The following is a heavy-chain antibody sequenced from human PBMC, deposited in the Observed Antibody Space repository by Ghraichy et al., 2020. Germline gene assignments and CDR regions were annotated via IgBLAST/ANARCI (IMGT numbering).Heavy chain of an antibody. V-gene: IGHV4-34*01. J-gene: IGHJ6*02. CDR2: INHSGST. D-gene: IGHD3-3*01. CDR1: GGSFSGYY. Sequence: SETLSLTCAVYGGSFSGYYWSWIRQPPGKGLEWIGEINHSGSTNYNPSLKSRVTISVDTSKNQFSLKLSSVTAADTAVYYCARVGMRITIFGVAKRRGMDVWGQGTTVTVS. CDR3: ARVGMRITIFGVAKRRGMDV.